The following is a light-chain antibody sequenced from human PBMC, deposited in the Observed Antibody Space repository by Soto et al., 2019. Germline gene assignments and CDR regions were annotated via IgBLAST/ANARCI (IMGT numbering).Light chain of an antibody. CDR2: EVS. CDR3: MQSIKIPPN. CDR1: QSLLRSDGKTY. J-gene: IGKJ3*01. Sequence: DIVMTQTPLSLSVTHGQPASISCKSSQSLLRSDGKTYLYWYLKKPGQSPQILIYEVSNRFSGVRDRFSGSGSVTDFTLKISRVEAEDVVVYYCMQSIKIPPNLGPGTKVDIK. V-gene: IGKV2D-29*02.